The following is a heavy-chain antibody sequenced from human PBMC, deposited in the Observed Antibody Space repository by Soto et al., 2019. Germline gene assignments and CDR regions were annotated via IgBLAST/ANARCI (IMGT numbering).Heavy chain of an antibody. CDR3: ARHGDYDFWSGYYNYYYGMDV. D-gene: IGHD3-3*01. Sequence: PSETLSLTCTVSGGSISSSSYYWGWIRQPPGKGLEWIGSIYYSGSTYYNPSLKSRVTISVDTSKNQFSLKLSSVTAADTAVYYCARHGDYDFWSGYYNYYYGMDVWGQGTTVTVSS. CDR2: IYYSGST. CDR1: GGSISSSSYY. J-gene: IGHJ6*02. V-gene: IGHV4-39*01.